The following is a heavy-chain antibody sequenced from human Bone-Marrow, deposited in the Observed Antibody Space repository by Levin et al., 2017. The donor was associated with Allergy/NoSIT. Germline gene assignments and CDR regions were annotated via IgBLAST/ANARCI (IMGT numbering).Heavy chain of an antibody. CDR1: GGTFSTFV. CDR2: IIPLFGTP. D-gene: IGHD5-12*01. J-gene: IGHJ3*02. V-gene: IGHV1-69*01. CDR3: ARERSVATILGDDAFDI. Sequence: ASGGTFSTFVVNWVRQAPGQGLEWMGGIIPLFGTPAYAQRFQGRVTITADESTNTAYMELSSLRSEDTAVYYCARERSVATILGDDAFDIWGQGTMVTVSS.